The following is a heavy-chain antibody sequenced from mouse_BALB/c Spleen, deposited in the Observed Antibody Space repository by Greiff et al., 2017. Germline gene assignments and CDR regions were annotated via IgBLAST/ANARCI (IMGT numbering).Heavy chain of an antibody. CDR3: AAPSMGYYSLFAY. CDR1: GYTFTSYV. V-gene: IGHV1-14*01. J-gene: IGHJ3*01. D-gene: IGHD2-3*01. Sequence: EVQLQQSGPELVKPGASVKMSCKASGYTFTSYVMHWVKQKPGQGLEWIGYINPYNDGTKYNEKFKGKATLTSDKSSSTAYMELSSLTSEDSAVYYCAAPSMGYYSLFAYWGQGTLVTVSA. CDR2: INPYNDGT.